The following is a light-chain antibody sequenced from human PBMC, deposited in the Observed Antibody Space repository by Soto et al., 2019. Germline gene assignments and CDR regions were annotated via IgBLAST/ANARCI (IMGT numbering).Light chain of an antibody. V-gene: IGKV3D-15*01. Sequence: EIVMTQSPATLSVSPGERATLSCRASQNIISNLAWYQQKPGQAPRLLIYGTSSRATGIPDRFSGSGSGTDFTLTISRLEPEDFAVYYCQQYTTSSWTFGQGTKVDIK. J-gene: IGKJ1*01. CDR2: GTS. CDR3: QQYTTSSWT. CDR1: QNIISN.